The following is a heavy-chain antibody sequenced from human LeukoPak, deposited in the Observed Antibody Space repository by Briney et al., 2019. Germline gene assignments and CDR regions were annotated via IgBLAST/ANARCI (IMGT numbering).Heavy chain of an antibody. CDR2: INPSGGST. J-gene: IGHJ4*02. Sequence: ASVTVSCKASGYTFTSYYMHWVRQAPGQGLEWMGIINPSGGSTSYAQKFQGRVTMTRDTSISTAYMELSRLISDDTAVYYCAREYSSSSGDYWGQGTLVTVSS. CDR3: AREYSSSSGDY. CDR1: GYTFTSYY. D-gene: IGHD6-6*01. V-gene: IGHV1-46*01.